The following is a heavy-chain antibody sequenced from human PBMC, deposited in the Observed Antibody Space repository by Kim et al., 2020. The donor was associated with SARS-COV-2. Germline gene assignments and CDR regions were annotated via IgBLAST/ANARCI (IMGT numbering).Heavy chain of an antibody. Sequence: YYVDSVKGRFTISRDNAKNSLYLQMNSLRAEDTAVYYCARGGYGYRPLDYWGQGTLVTVSS. V-gene: IGHV3-7*04. CDR3: ARGGYGYRPLDY. J-gene: IGHJ4*02. D-gene: IGHD5-18*01.